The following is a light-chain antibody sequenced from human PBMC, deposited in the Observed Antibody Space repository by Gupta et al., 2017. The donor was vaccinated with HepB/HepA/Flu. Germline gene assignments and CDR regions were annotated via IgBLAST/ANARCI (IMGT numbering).Light chain of an antibody. Sequence: EIVLTESPGTLSLSPGERAPLSCRASQSVSSTYLAWYQQKPGPTPRLLIYGASSRATGIPDRCSGSGSGTDFTLTISRLEPEDFAVYYCQHYGSSPYTFGQGTKLEIK. CDR1: QSVSSTY. V-gene: IGKV3-20*01. CDR3: QHYGSSPYT. CDR2: GAS. J-gene: IGKJ2*01.